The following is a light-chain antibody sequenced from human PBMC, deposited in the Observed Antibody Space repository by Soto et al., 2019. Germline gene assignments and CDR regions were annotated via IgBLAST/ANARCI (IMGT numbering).Light chain of an antibody. V-gene: IGLV1-44*01. CDR3: AAWDDSLNGWV. J-gene: IGLJ3*02. CDR1: SSNIGGTT. Sequence: QSVLTQPPSASGTPGQRVTISCSGSSSNIGGTTVNWYQQLPGTAPKLLIYSNNQRPSGVPDRFSGSKSDTSASLAISGLQSEDEADYYCAAWDDSLNGWVFGGGTKLTVL. CDR2: SNN.